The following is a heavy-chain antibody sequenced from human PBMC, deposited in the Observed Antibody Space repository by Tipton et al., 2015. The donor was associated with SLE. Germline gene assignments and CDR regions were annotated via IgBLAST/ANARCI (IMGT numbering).Heavy chain of an antibody. D-gene: IGHD4-17*01. CDR2: LSETGYSS. J-gene: IGHJ4*02. CDR1: GFTFNNYA. V-gene: IGHV3-23*01. Sequence: SLRLSCAASGFTFNNYAMSWVRQAPGRGLEWVSALSETGYSSYYADSVKGRFTISRDTSNNTLSLQLASLRAEDTAIYYCARRSYGANDSWGQGTLVTVSS. CDR3: ARRSYGANDS.